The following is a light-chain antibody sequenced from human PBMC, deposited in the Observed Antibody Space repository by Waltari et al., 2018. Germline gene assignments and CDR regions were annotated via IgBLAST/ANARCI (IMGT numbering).Light chain of an antibody. J-gene: IGKJ1*01. CDR2: GAS. CDR1: QTIGSA. Sequence: DIQMTQSPSSLSASVGERVTITCRASQTIGSALNWYQHQPGKAPKVLIYGASSLQSGVPLRFSGSGSGTDFTLTISSLQPEDFATYYCQQSYTTPTFGQGTKMEIK. CDR3: QQSYTTPT. V-gene: IGKV1-39*01.